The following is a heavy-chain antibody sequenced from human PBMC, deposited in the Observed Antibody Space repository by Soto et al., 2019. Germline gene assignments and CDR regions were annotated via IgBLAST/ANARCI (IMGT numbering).Heavy chain of an antibody. CDR1: GYTFTSYD. V-gene: IGHV1-8*01. Sequence: QVQLVQSGAEVKKPGASVKVSCKASGYTFTSYDINWVRQATGQGLEWMGWMNPNSGNTGYAQKFQGRITMTRSTSISTAYRERSSLRSEGTAVYYCPLVTAAVGIYYDYYYGMAVWGQGTTVTVSS. CDR2: MNPNSGNT. J-gene: IGHJ6*02. CDR3: PLVTAAVGIYYDYYYGMAV. D-gene: IGHD6-13*01.